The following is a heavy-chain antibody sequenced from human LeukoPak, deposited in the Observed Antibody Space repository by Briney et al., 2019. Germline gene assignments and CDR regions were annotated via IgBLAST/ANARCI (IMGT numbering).Heavy chain of an antibody. CDR3: ARPRYGGNSGEFDS. CDR1: GFTFSSYW. J-gene: IGHJ4*02. Sequence: PGGSLRLSCAASGFTFSSYWMNWARQAPGKGLEWASYISGTGNTKYYADSVKGRFTISRDNAKNSLFLQMNSLRVEDTAVYYCARPRYGGNSGEFDSWGQGTLVTVSS. D-gene: IGHD4-23*01. V-gene: IGHV3-48*04. CDR2: ISGTGNTK.